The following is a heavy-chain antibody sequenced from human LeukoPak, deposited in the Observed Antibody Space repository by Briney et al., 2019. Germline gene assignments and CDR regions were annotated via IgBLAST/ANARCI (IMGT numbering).Heavy chain of an antibody. CDR2: INGDNGNT. D-gene: IGHD1-26*01. CDR1: GYTITSYA. CDR3: ARVVRGELHIDY. V-gene: IGHV1-3*01. J-gene: IGHJ4*02. Sequence: ASVKVSCKASGYTITSYAIHWVRQAPGQRLEWMGWINGDNGNTKYSQKFQGRVTITGDASASTAYMELSSLRSEDTAVYYCARVVRGELHIDYWGQGTLVTVSS.